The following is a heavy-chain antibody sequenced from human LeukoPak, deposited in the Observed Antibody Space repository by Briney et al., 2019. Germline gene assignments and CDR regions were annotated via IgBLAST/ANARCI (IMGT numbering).Heavy chain of an antibody. CDR2: MNPNSGNT. CDR1: GYTFTSYD. Sequence: ASVKVSCKASGYTFTSYDINWVRQATGQGLEWMGWMNPNSGNTGYAQKFQGRVTITRNTSISTAYMELSSLRSEDTAVYYCARGQSPSFDGSGSLDDAFDIWGQGTMVTVSS. V-gene: IGHV1-8*03. CDR3: ARGQSPSFDGSGSLDDAFDI. J-gene: IGHJ3*02. D-gene: IGHD3-10*01.